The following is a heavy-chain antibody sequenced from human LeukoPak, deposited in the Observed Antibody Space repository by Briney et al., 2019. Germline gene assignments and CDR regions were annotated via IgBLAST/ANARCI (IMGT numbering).Heavy chain of an antibody. J-gene: IGHJ4*02. Sequence: GGSLRLSCAASGFTFSSYAMSWVRQAPGKGLEWVSTISGSGGSTYYADSVRGRFTISRDNSKNTLYLQMNSLRAEDTAVYYCAKLSRRFVDADYWGQGTLVTVSS. CDR1: GFTFSSYA. D-gene: IGHD3-10*01. CDR3: AKLSRRFVDADY. V-gene: IGHV3-23*01. CDR2: ISGSGGST.